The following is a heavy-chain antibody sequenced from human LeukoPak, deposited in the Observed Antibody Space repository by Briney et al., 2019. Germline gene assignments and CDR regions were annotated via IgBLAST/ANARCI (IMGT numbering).Heavy chain of an antibody. CDR2: INPNSDDT. J-gene: IGHJ4*02. Sequence: ASVKVSCKASGYTFGGYYLHWVRQAPGQGREWMGWINPNSDDTNSAQKFQGRVTLTRDTSISTAYMELSRLTSDDTAVYYCARTYRSSWYEGIDYWGQGTLVTVSS. CDR3: ARTYRSSWYEGIDY. D-gene: IGHD6-13*01. CDR1: GYTFGGYY. V-gene: IGHV1-2*02.